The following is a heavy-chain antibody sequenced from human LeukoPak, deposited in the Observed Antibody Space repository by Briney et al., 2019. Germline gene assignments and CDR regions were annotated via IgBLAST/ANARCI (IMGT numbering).Heavy chain of an antibody. CDR3: AYCSSTSCYPRRGYYYMDV. CDR2: ISSSSSTI. J-gene: IGHJ6*03. D-gene: IGHD2-2*01. V-gene: IGHV3-48*01. Sequence: GGSLRLSCAASGFTFSSYSMNWVRQAPGKGLEWVSYISSSSSTIYYADSMKGRFTISRDNAKNSLYLQMNSLRAEDTAVYYCAYCSSTSCYPRRGYYYMDVWGKGTTVTVSS. CDR1: GFTFSSYS.